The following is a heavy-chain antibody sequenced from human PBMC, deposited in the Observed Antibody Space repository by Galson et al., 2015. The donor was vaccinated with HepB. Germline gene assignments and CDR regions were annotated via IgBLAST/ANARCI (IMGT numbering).Heavy chain of an antibody. CDR1: GGTFSSYA. V-gene: IGHV1-69*13. J-gene: IGHJ6*02. CDR3: ARPIVVPAASKYYYGMDV. CDR2: IIPIFGTA. D-gene: IGHD2-2*01. Sequence: SVKVSCKASGGTFSSYAISWVRQAPGQGLEWMGGIIPIFGTANYAQKFQGRVTITADESTSTAYMELSSLRSEDTAVYYCARPIVVPAASKYYYGMDVWGQGTTVTVSS.